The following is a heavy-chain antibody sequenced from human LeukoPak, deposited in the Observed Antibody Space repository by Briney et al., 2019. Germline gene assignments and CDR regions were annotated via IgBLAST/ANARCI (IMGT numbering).Heavy chain of an antibody. V-gene: IGHV3-48*03. Sequence: PGGSLRLSCAASGFTFSSHEMNWVRKPPGKGLEGVSYISSGGRTIFYADSVKGRFTVSRDNARNSLYLQMNSLRAEDTALYYCARDVWFDPWGQRTLVTVSS. CDR1: GFTFSSHE. CDR3: ARDVWFDP. CDR2: ISSGGRTI. J-gene: IGHJ5*02.